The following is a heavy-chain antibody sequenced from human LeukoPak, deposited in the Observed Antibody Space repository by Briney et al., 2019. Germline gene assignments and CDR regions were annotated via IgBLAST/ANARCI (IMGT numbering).Heavy chain of an antibody. D-gene: IGHD3-9*01. CDR1: GYTFTNYG. V-gene: IGHV1-18*01. Sequence: ASVKVSCKASGYTFTNYGITWVRQAPGEGLEWMGWISAYNGNTNYAQNFQGRVTLTTETTTSTAFLELRSLKSDDTAVYYCARDDYDILTGPHYYYYALDVWGQGTTVTVSS. CDR2: ISAYNGNT. CDR3: ARDDYDILTGPHYYYYALDV. J-gene: IGHJ6*02.